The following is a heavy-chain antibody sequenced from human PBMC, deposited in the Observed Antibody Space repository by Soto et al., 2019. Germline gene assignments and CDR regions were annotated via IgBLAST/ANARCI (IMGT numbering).Heavy chain of an antibody. D-gene: IGHD4-17*01. CDR2: IRGSGGST. Sequence: EVQLLESGGGLVQPGGSLRLSCAASGFTFSSYAMSWILQAPGKGLEWLSAIRGSGGSTYYADSVKCRLTISRDNSKNTLYLQMNSRRAEDTDVYYCAKDKELVRDEGDYYYWGQGNLVTVSS. J-gene: IGHJ4*02. CDR3: AKDKELVRDEGDYYY. V-gene: IGHV3-23*01. CDR1: GFTFSSYA.